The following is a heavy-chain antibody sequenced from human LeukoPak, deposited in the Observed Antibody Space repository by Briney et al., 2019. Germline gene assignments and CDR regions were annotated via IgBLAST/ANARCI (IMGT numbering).Heavy chain of an antibody. Sequence: PGGSLRLSCAASGFTFSVYYMSWIRQAPGKGLEWVSYISSSGSTIYYADSVKGRFTISRDNAKNSLYLQMNSLRAEDTAVYYCARRVSSGYYYAAYYFDYWGQGTLVTVSS. CDR1: GFTFSVYY. CDR2: ISSSGSTI. CDR3: ARRVSSGYYYAAYYFDY. D-gene: IGHD3-22*01. J-gene: IGHJ4*02. V-gene: IGHV3-11*01.